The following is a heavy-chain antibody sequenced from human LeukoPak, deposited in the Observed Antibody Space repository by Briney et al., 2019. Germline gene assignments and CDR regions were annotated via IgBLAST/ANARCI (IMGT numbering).Heavy chain of an antibody. CDR1: GGTFSSYA. V-gene: IGHV1-69*04. CDR3: ARVMLSSSSSYYYYYDMDV. Sequence: GSSVKVSCKASGGTFSSYAISWVRQAPGQGLEWMGRIIPILGIANYAQKFQGRVTITADKSTSTAYMELSSLRSEDTAVYYCARVMLSSSSSYYYYYDMDVWGQGTTVTVSS. CDR2: IIPILGIA. J-gene: IGHJ6*02. D-gene: IGHD6-6*01.